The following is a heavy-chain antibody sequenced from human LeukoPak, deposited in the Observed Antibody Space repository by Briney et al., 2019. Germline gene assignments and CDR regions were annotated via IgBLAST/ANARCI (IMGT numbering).Heavy chain of an antibody. CDR3: ARDAVDGSGPRYYYYYGMDV. D-gene: IGHD3-10*01. CDR2: IHYSGST. Sequence: SETLSLTCTVSGGSISSGDYYWSWIRQPPGKGLEWIGYIHYSGSTYYNPSLKSRVTISVDTSKNQFSLKLSSVTAADTAMYYCARDAVDGSGPRYYYYYGMDVWGQGTTVTVSS. V-gene: IGHV4-30-4*01. J-gene: IGHJ6*02. CDR1: GGSISSGDYY.